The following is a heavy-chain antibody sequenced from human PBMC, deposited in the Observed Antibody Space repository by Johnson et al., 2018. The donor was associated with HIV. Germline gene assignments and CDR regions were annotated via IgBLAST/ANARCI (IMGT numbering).Heavy chain of an antibody. CDR3: VTDRGSNQIPVGVFGI. CDR1: GFTFSSYW. D-gene: IGHD1-26*01. J-gene: IGHJ3*02. V-gene: IGHV3-30-3*01. CDR2: ISYDGSNK. Sequence: QMQLVESGGGVVQPGRSLRLSCAASGFTFSSYWMSWVRQAPGKGLEWVAVISYDGSNKYYADSVKGRFTISRDNSKNTLYLQMISLKTEDTAVYYCVTDRGSNQIPVGVFGIWGQGTMVTVSS.